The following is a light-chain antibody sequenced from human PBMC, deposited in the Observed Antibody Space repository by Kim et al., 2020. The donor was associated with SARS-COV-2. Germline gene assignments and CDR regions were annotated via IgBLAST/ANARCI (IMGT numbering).Light chain of an antibody. J-gene: IGLJ1*01. CDR2: EVT. CDR1: RSAVGAYHY. CDR3: GSYVGNNTFV. V-gene: IGLV2-8*01. Sequence: QPVHISVTATRSAVGAYHYLSWYQHHPGKPPTLLIYEVTNRPSGVPDRFSGSKSGNTASLTVSGLQAEDEADYYCGSYVGNNTFVFGTGTQVTVL.